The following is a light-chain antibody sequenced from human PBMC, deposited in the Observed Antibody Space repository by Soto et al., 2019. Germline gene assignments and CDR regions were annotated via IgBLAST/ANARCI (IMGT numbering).Light chain of an antibody. Sequence: IVMTQSPATLSVSPGERATLSCRASQSVSSNLAWYQQRPGQAPRLLIYSASTRATGIPARFSGSGSGTEFTLTISSLQSEDFAVYYCQQYGSSGTFGQGTKVDIK. CDR1: QSVSSN. CDR2: SAS. CDR3: QQYGSSGT. V-gene: IGKV3-15*01. J-gene: IGKJ1*01.